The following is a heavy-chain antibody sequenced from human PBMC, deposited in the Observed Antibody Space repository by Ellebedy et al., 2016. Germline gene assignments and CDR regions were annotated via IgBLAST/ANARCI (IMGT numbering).Heavy chain of an antibody. V-gene: IGHV1-18*04. J-gene: IGHJ6*02. CDR3: ARPIVGATGGGEYDYEGMDV. Sequence: ASVKVSRXASGYTFPNYGISWVRQAPGQGLEWMGWISGYTGNTHYAQKFQGRVTMTTDTSTSTAYMELRSLRSDDAAVHFWARPIVGATGGGEYDYEGMDVWGQGTTVTVSS. CDR2: ISGYTGNT. D-gene: IGHD1-26*01. CDR1: GYTFPNYG.